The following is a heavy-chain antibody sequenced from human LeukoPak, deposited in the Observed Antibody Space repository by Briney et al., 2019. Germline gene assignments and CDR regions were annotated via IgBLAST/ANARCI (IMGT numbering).Heavy chain of an antibody. D-gene: IGHD5-18*01. J-gene: IGHJ4*02. CDR3: AREGGELRGYSSEGVDY. CDR2: ISAYNGNT. V-gene: IGHV1-18*01. Sequence: ASVKVSCKASGYTFTSYGISWVRQAPGQGLEWMGWISAYNGNTNYAQKLQGRVTMTTDTSTSTAYMELRSLRPDDPAVYYCAREGGELRGYSSEGVDYWGQGTLVTVPS. CDR1: GYTFTSYG.